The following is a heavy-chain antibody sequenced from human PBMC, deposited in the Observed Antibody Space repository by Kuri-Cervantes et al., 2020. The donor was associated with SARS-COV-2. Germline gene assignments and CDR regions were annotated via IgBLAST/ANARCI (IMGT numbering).Heavy chain of an antibody. V-gene: IGHV3-30*18. Sequence: GESLKISCAASGFTFSSYGMHWVRQAPGKGLEWVAVISYDGSNKYYADSVKGRFTISRDNSKNTLYLQMNSLRAEDTAIYYCAKSGGIFMIYATRAAFDHWGQGSLVTVSS. CDR2: ISYDGSNK. CDR3: AKSGGIFMIYATRAAFDH. D-gene: IGHD2-8*01. J-gene: IGHJ4*02. CDR1: GFTFSSYG.